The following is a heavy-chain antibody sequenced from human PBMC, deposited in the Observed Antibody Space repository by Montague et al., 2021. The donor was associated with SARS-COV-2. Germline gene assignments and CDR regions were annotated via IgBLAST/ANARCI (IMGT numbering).Heavy chain of an antibody. J-gene: IGHJ5*02. D-gene: IGHD3-16*01. CDR2: IYHSGTT. CDR3: ALPLGGARFDP. V-gene: IGHV4-4*02. Sequence: SETLSLTCAVSGGSITSDNWWTWVRQSPGKGLEWIGEIYHSGTTXYNPSLQSRLTISIDKSRNRLSLNLTSVTAADTAIYYCALPLGGARFDPWGQGILVTVSS. CDR1: GGSITSDNW.